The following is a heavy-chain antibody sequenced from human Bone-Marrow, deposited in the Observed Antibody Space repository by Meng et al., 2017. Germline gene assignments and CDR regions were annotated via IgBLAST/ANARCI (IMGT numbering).Heavy chain of an antibody. CDR3: ASPSSSGWSYRLDY. V-gene: IGHV3-66*02. J-gene: IGHJ4*02. CDR1: GFTVSNNY. CDR2: IYAGGST. D-gene: IGHD6-19*01. Sequence: GGSLRLSCAASGFTVSNNYMSWVRQAPGKGLEWVSVIYAGGSTYYADSVKGRFSISRDNSRNTLYLQMNSLRAEDTAVYYCASPSSSGWSYRLDYWGQGTLVTVS.